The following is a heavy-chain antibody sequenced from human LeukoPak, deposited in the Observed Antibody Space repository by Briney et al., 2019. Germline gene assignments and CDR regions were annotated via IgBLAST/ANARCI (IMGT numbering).Heavy chain of an antibody. V-gene: IGHV3-15*01. CDR1: GFTFSNAW. D-gene: IGHD3-9*01. Sequence: GGSLRLSCAASGFTFSNAWMSWVRQAPGKGLEWVGRIKSKTDGGTTDYAAPVKGRFTISRDDSKNTLYLQMNSLKTEDTAVYYCAKWGDFDILTGYYVSDSWGQGTLVTVSS. J-gene: IGHJ5*01. CDR2: IKSKTDGGTT. CDR3: AKWGDFDILTGYYVSDS.